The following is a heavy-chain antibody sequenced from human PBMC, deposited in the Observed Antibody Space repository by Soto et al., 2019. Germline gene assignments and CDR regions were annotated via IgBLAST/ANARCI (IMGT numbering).Heavy chain of an antibody. CDR3: AKSVLEWLSSVAAYYYYGMDV. V-gene: IGHV3-21*04. J-gene: IGHJ6*02. CDR2: ISSSGSTI. CDR1: GFTFSSYS. Sequence: EVQLVESGGGLVKPGGSLRLSCAASGFTFSSYSMNWVRQAPGKGLEWVSSISSSGSTIYYADSVKGRFTISRDNAKNSLYLQMNSLRAEDTAVYYCAKSVLEWLSSVAAYYYYGMDVWGQGTTVTVSS. D-gene: IGHD3-3*01.